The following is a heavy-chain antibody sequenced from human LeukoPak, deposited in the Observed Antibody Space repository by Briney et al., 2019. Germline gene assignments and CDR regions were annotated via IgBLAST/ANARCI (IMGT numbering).Heavy chain of an antibody. J-gene: IGHJ4*02. D-gene: IGHD2-2*01. Sequence: PSETLSLTCSVSGGSIGSSSYFWGWIRQPPGKGLEWIGHIFYSGSTYYNPSLKSRVTISVDTSKNQFSLHLNSVTAADTATYYCARRGITYSSSFFDFWGQGAPVTVSS. CDR1: GGSIGSSSYF. V-gene: IGHV4-39*01. CDR2: IFYSGST. CDR3: ARRGITYSSSFFDF.